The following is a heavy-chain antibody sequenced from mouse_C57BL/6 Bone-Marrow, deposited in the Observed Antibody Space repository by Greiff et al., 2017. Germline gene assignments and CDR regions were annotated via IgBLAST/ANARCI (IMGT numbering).Heavy chain of an antibody. Sequence: EVKLVESGGGLVQSGRSLRLSCATSGFTFSDFYMEWVRQAPGKGLEWIAARRNKANDYTTEYSASVKGRFIVSRDTSQSILYLQMNALRAEDTAIYYCARDALTGTKGDWYFDVWGTGTTVTVSS. CDR1: GFTFSDFY. D-gene: IGHD4-1*01. V-gene: IGHV7-1*01. CDR2: RRNKANDYTT. CDR3: ARDALTGTKGDWYFDV. J-gene: IGHJ1*03.